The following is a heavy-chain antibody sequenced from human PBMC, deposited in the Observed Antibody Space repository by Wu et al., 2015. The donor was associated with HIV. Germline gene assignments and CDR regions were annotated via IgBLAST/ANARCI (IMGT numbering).Heavy chain of an antibody. D-gene: IGHD6-13*01. CDR3: ASIYSSSLSAPSVPYYMDV. CDR2: ISAYNGNT. CDR1: GYTFTSYG. J-gene: IGHJ6*03. Sequence: QVQLVQSGAEVKKPGASVKVSCKASGYTFTSYGISWVRQAPGQGLEWMGWISAYNGNTNYAQKLQGRVTMTTDTSTSTAYMELRSLRSDDTAVYYCASIYSSSLSAPSVPYYMDVWGKGTTVTVSS. V-gene: IGHV1-18*01.